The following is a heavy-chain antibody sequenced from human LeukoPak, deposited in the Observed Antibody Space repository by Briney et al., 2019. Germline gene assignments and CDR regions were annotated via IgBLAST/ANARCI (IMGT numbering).Heavy chain of an antibody. CDR1: GFTFSSYG. CDR3: AKDRTYSGYYDY. J-gene: IGHJ4*02. D-gene: IGHD3-22*01. CDR2: IRYDGSNK. Sequence: GGTLRLSCAASGFTFSSYGMHWVRQAPGKGLEWVAFIRYDGSNKYYADSVKGRFTISRDNSKNTLYLQMNSLRAEDTAVYYCAKDRTYSGYYDYWGQGTLVTVSS. V-gene: IGHV3-30*02.